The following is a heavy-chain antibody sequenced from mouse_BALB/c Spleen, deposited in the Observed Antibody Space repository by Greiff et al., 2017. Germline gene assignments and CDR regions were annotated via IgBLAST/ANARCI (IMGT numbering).Heavy chain of an antibody. Sequence: QVQLQQSGAELMKPGASVQISCKATGYTFSSYWIEWVKQRPGHGLEWIGEILPGSGSTNYNEKFKGKATFTADTSSNTAYMQLSSLTSEDSAVYYCARSGGNYGMDYWGQGTSVTVSS. J-gene: IGHJ4*01. CDR3: ARSGGNYGMDY. CDR1: GYTFSSYW. V-gene: IGHV1-9*01. D-gene: IGHD2-1*01. CDR2: ILPGSGST.